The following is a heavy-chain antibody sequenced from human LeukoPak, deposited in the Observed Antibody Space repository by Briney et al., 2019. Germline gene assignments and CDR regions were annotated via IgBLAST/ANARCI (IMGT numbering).Heavy chain of an antibody. CDR1: GYTFTSYG. CDR2: ISAYNGNT. V-gene: IGHV1-18*01. CDR3: ARGALTTIFGVVIISRGHAFDI. D-gene: IGHD3-3*01. J-gene: IGHJ3*02. Sequence: ASVKVSFKASGYTFTSYGISWVRQAPGQGLEWMGWISAYNGNTNYAQKLQGRVTMTTDTSTSTAYMELRSLRSDDTAVYYCARGALTTIFGVVIISRGHAFDIWGQGTMVTVSS.